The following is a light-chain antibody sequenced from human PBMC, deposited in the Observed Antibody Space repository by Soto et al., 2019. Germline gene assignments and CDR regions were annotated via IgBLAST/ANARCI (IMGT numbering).Light chain of an antibody. CDR3: SQEDISPWT. CDR2: DAS. V-gene: IGKV3-20*01. J-gene: IGKJ1*01. CDR1: QSVSGNY. Sequence: EVVMTQSPGTLSLSSGEAATLSCRASQSVSGNYLAWYQQKPGQSPRLVIYDASSRATGIPDRFSGSGSGTDFTLTISRMEPQYFAVFFCSQEDISPWTFEEATNVDI.